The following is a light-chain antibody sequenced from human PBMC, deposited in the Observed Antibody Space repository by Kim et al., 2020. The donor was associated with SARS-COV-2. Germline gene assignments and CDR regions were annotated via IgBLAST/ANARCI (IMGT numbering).Light chain of an antibody. J-gene: IGLJ3*02. V-gene: IGLV1-44*01. Sequence: QPVLTQPPAASGTPGQRVHISCSGSNSNIGSKTVNWYQQVPGTAPKLLIYRNNERPSGVPDRFSGSKSGTSASLAISGLQSDDEADYYCAAWDDSLNGVVCGGGTQLTVL. CDR3: AAWDDSLNGVV. CDR1: NSNIGSKT. CDR2: RNN.